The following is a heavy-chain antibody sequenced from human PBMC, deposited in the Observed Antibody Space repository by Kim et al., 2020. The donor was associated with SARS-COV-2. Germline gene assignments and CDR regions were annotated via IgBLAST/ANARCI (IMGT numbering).Heavy chain of an antibody. Sequence: SVKGRFTIPRDNSKNTLYRQMNSLGAEDTAVYYCAKGDGSSSVYYDGMDVWGQGTTVTVSS. D-gene: IGHD6-6*01. CDR3: AKGDGSSSVYYDGMDV. V-gene: IGHV3-23*01. J-gene: IGHJ6*02.